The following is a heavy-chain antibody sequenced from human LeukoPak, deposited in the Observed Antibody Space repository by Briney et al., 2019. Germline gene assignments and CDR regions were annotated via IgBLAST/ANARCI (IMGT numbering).Heavy chain of an antibody. Sequence: GGSLRLSCAASGFTFSDHYMDWVRQAPGKGLEWVGRTRNKANSYTTEYAASVKGRFTISRDDSKNSLYLQMNSLKTEDTTVYYCARDGGSEGVLDYWGQGTLVTVSS. D-gene: IGHD3-10*01. J-gene: IGHJ4*02. CDR1: GFTFSDHY. V-gene: IGHV3-72*01. CDR2: TRNKANSYTT. CDR3: ARDGGSEGVLDY.